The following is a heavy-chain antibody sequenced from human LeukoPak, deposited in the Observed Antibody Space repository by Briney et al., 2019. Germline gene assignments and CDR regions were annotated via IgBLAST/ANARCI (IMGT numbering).Heavy chain of an antibody. Sequence: GGSLRLSCAASGFTFSSYGMHWVRQAPGKGLEWVAVISYDGSNKYYADSVKGLFTISRDNSKSTRYLQMNSLRAEDTGVYYCAKDPALTHGCFYFDYWGQGTLVTVSS. D-gene: IGHD4/OR15-4a*01. CDR1: GFTFSSYG. J-gene: IGHJ4*02. CDR3: AKDPALTHGCFYFDY. CDR2: ISYDGSNK. V-gene: IGHV3-30*18.